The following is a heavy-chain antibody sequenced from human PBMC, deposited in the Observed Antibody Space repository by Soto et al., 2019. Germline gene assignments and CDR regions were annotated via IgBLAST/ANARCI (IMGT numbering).Heavy chain of an antibody. CDR3: ARDGEDIVLVPAAVYYYGMDV. D-gene: IGHD2-2*01. CDR1: GYTFTSYG. J-gene: IGHJ6*02. CDR2: ISAYNGNT. V-gene: IGHV1-18*01. Sequence: ASVKVSCKASGYTFTSYGISWVRQAPGQGLEWMGWISAYNGNTNYAQKLQGRVTMTTDTSTSTAYMELRSLRSDDTAVYYCARDGEDIVLVPAAVYYYGMDVWGQGTTVTVSS.